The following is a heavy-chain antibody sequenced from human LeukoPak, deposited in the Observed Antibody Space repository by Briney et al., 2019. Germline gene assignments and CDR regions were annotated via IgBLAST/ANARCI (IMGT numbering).Heavy chain of an antibody. V-gene: IGHV3-7*01. Sequence: PGGSLRLSCAASGFTFSRYWMSWVRQAPGKGLEWVASVKEDGSQKNYMDSVKGRFTISRDNAKKPLVLEMNSLRVEDTAVYYCAREAYWGPGILVTVSS. CDR3: AREAY. CDR2: VKEDGSQK. J-gene: IGHJ4*02. CDR1: GFTFSRYW.